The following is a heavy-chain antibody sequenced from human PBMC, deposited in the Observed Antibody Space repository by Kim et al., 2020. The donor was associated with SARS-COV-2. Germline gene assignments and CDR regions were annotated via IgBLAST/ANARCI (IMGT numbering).Heavy chain of an antibody. V-gene: IGHV1-18*01. CDR3: ARDSNRDFWSGYYPNYYYYGMDV. CDR1: GYTFTSYG. CDR2: ISAYNGNT. J-gene: IGHJ6*02. Sequence: ASVKVSCKASGYTFTSYGISWVRQAPGQGLEWMGWISAYNGNTNYAQKLQGRVTMTTDTSTSTAYMELRSLRSDDTAVYYCARDSNRDFWSGYYPNYYYYGMDVGGQGTTVTVSS. D-gene: IGHD3-3*01.